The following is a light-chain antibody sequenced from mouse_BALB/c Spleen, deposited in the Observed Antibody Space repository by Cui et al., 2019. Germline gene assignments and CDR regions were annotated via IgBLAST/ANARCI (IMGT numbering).Light chain of an antibody. Sequence: QIVLTQSSAIMSASPGEKVTMTCSASSSVSYMYWYQQKPGSSPRLLIYDTSNLASGVPVRFSGSGSGTSYSITISRMEAEDAATYYCQQWSSYPRTFGGGTKLEIK. CDR3: QQWSSYPRT. CDR1: SSVSY. J-gene: IGKJ1*01. V-gene: IGKV4-55*01. CDR2: DTS.